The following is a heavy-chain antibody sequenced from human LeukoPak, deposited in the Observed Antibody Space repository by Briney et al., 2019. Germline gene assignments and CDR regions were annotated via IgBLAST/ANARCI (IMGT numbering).Heavy chain of an antibody. CDR3: ARHREYYSGGSCYPGFDY. CDR2: IYPGDSDT. Sequence: GESLKISCKGSGYRLTSFWIGWVRPMPGKGLEWMGIIYPGDSDTRYSPSFQGQVTISGDKSISTAYLQWSSLKASDTAMYYCARHREYYSGGSCYPGFDYWGQGTLVTVSS. V-gene: IGHV5-51*01. J-gene: IGHJ4*02. CDR1: GYRLTSFW. D-gene: IGHD2-15*01.